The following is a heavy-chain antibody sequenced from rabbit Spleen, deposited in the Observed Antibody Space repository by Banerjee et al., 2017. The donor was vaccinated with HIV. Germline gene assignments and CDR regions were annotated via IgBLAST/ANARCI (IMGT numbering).Heavy chain of an antibody. D-gene: IGHD1-1*01. J-gene: IGHJ4*01. CDR2: ITAGHGST. Sequence: QEQLEETGGGLVKPEGSLTLTCKASGDSLNDKDEMCWVRQAKGKGLEWIACITAGHGSTWSANWSKVPFTFSKTSSTTVSLQMASLTAADTATYFCARDLYVVIGFNFGWWGPGTLVTVS. V-gene: IGHV1S45*01. CDR1: GDSLNDKDE. CDR3: ARDLYVVIGFNFGW.